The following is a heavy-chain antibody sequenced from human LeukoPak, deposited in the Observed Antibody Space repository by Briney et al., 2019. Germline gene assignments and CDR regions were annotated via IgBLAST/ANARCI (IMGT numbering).Heavy chain of an antibody. CDR2: IYHSGRT. CDR3: ARLKRVVVVPAAPRMGNYYYMDV. D-gene: IGHD2-2*01. Sequence: PSETLSLTCTVSGYSISSGYYWGWIRQPPGKGLEWIGNIYHSGRTYYNPSLKSRVTISVDTSKNQFSLKLSSVTAADTAVYYCARLKRVVVVPAAPRMGNYYYMDVWGKGTTVTISS. CDR1: GYSISSGYY. J-gene: IGHJ6*03. V-gene: IGHV4-38-2*02.